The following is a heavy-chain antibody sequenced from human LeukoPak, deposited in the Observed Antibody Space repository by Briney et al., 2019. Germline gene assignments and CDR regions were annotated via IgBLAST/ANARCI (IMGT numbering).Heavy chain of an antibody. CDR1: GFTFSNYA. CDR3: TKVRSAVVAAATNF. CDR2: IRGGGDST. D-gene: IGHD2-15*01. Sequence: GGSLRLSCAASGFTFSNYAMRWVRQAPGKGLEWVSVIRGGGDSTYYADSVKGRFTISRDNSNNTLYLQMNSLRAEDTAIYYCTKVRSAVVAAATNFWGQGTLVTVSS. J-gene: IGHJ4*02. V-gene: IGHV3-23*01.